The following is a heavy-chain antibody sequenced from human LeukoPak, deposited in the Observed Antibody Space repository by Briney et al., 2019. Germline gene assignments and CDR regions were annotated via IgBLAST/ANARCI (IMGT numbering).Heavy chain of an antibody. CDR1: GGTFSSYA. Sequence: SVKVSCKASGGTFSSYAISWVRQAPGQGLEWMGRIIPIFGTANYAQKFQGRVTITTDESTSTAYMELSILRSEDTAVYYCARDRWDSSSWYGNFDYWGQGTLVTVSS. V-gene: IGHV1-69*05. CDR2: IIPIFGTA. J-gene: IGHJ4*02. D-gene: IGHD6-13*01. CDR3: ARDRWDSSSWYGNFDY.